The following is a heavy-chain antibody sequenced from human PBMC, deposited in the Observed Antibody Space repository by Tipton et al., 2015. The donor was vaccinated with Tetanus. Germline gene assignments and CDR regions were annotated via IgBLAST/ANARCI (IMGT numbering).Heavy chain of an antibody. J-gene: IGHJ4*02. D-gene: IGHD1-1*01. Sequence: LRLSCTVSGGSISSYYWTWIRQPPGKGLEWIGHIYSSGGARYNPSLKSRTTMSVDRSKSQFSLEVTSVTAADTAVYFCARGPLENEGYFDSWGQGILVTVTA. CDR2: IYSSGGA. CDR1: GGSISSYY. V-gene: IGHV4-59*01. CDR3: ARGPLENEGYFDS.